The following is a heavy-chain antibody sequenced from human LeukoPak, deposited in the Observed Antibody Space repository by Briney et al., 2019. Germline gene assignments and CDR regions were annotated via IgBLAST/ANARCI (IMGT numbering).Heavy chain of an antibody. J-gene: IGHJ4*02. V-gene: IGHV3-53*05. D-gene: IGHD6-19*01. Sequence: GGSLRLSCAASGFTVSSNYMSWVRQAPGKGLEWVSVIYSGGSTYYADSVKGRFTISRDNSKNTLYLQMNSLRAEDTAVYYCARDSPSIAVADTRFDYWGQGTLVTVSS. CDR1: GFTVSSNY. CDR3: ARDSPSIAVADTRFDY. CDR2: IYSGGST.